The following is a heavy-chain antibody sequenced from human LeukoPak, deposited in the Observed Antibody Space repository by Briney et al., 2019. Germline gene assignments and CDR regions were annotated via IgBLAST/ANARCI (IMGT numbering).Heavy chain of an antibody. CDR3: ARTSDSRGSDFDY. D-gene: IGHD3-22*01. J-gene: IGHJ4*02. CDR2: IYPGDSDT. V-gene: IGHV5-51*01. Sequence: RGESLKISCKGSGYSFTSYWIGWVRPMPGKGLEWMGIIYPGDSDTRYSPSFQGQVTISADKSISTAYLQWSSLKASDTAMYYCARTSDSRGSDFDYWGQGTLVTVSS. CDR1: GYSFTSYW.